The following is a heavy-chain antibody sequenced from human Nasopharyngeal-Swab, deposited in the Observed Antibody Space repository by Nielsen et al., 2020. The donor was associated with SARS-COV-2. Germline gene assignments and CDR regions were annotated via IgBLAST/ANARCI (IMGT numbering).Heavy chain of an antibody. CDR1: GFTFSSYA. CDR3: ASYAVISSGFVAGLDY. CDR2: ISYDGSNK. V-gene: IGHV3-30-3*01. J-gene: IGHJ4*02. D-gene: IGHD6-19*01. Sequence: GSLRLSCAASGFTFSSYAMHWVRQAPGKGLEWVAVISYDGSNKYYADSVKGRFTISRDNSKNTLYLQMNSLRAEDTAVYYCASYAVISSGFVAGLDYWGQGTLVTVSS.